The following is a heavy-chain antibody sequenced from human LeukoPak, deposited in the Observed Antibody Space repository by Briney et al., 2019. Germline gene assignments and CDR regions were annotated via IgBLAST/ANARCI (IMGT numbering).Heavy chain of an antibody. J-gene: IGHJ4*02. Sequence: TLSRTRPVNGGSSSGYYWSWIRQPPGKGLEWIGEINHSGSTNYNPSLKSRVNISVHTSKNQFSLKLSSVTAADTAVYYCARGRSWLSVVIPEYFDYWGQGTLVTVPS. CDR3: ARGRSWLSVVIPEYFDY. D-gene: IGHD3-22*01. V-gene: IGHV4-34*01. CDR2: INHSGST. CDR1: GGSSSGYY.